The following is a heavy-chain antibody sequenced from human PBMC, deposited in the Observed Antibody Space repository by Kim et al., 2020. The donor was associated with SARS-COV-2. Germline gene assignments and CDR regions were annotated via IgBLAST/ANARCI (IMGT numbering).Heavy chain of an antibody. D-gene: IGHD5-18*01. V-gene: IGHV1-46*01. Sequence: ASVKVSCKASGYTFTSYYMHWVRQAPGQGLEWMGIINPSGGSTSYAQKFQGRVTMTRDTSTSTVYMELSSLRSEDTAVYYCARDLADTAMGLPLGGYWGQGTLVTVSS. CDR2: INPSGGST. J-gene: IGHJ4*02. CDR1: GYTFTSYY. CDR3: ARDLADTAMGLPLGGY.